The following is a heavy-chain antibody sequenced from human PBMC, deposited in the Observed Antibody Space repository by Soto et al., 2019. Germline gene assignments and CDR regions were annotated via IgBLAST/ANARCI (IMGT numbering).Heavy chain of an antibody. V-gene: IGHV4-28*03. Sequence: PSETLSLTCVVSGYSISTNHWWSWGRQTPGKGLEWIADTYYSGSTNYNPSLKSRVTISVDTSENQFFLELSSATAADTAVYYCARGRWSQMTFSYYFDYWGQGTLVTVSS. CDR3: ARGRWSQMTFSYYFDY. CDR2: TYYSGST. D-gene: IGHD2-15*01. CDR1: GYSISTNHW. J-gene: IGHJ4*02.